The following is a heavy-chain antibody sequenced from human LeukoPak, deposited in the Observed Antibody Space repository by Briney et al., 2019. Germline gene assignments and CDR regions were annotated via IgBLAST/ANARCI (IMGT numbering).Heavy chain of an antibody. V-gene: IGHV4-61*02. CDR2: IYTSGST. Sequence: SETLSLTCTVSGGSISSVSYYWSWIRQPAGKGLEWIGRIYTSGSTNYNPSLKSRVTISVDTSKNQFSLKLSSVTAADTAVDYCARERMVYVDYWGQGTLVTVSS. CDR1: GGSISSVSYY. J-gene: IGHJ4*02. D-gene: IGHD2-8*01. CDR3: ARERMVYVDY.